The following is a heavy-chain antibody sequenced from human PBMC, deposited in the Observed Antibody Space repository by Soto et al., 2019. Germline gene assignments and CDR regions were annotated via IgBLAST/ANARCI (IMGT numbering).Heavy chain of an antibody. CDR3: ARGGLWFGEPPMDV. D-gene: IGHD3-10*01. J-gene: IGHJ6*03. V-gene: IGHV1-8*01. CDR2: MNPNSGNI. Sequence: QVQLVQSGAEVKKPGASVKVSCKASGYTFTSYAINWVRQAAGQGLEWMGGMNPNSGNIHYAQKFQGRVTMTRNTSKETAYMELSSLTTEDTAVYFCARGGLWFGEPPMDVWGKGTTVTVSS. CDR1: GYTFTSYA.